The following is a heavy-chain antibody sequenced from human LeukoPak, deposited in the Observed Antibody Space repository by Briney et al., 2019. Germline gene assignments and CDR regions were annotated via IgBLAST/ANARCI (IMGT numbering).Heavy chain of an antibody. J-gene: IGHJ6*02. V-gene: IGHV3-66*01. D-gene: IGHD3-22*01. CDR3: ARDLQSHYYDRRGPYYYYGMDV. CDR2: IYSDGTT. CDR1: GFTVITNY. Sequence: PGGSLRLSCAASGFTVITNYMSWVRQAPGKGLEWVSVIYSDGTTHYADSVKGRFTISRDNSKNTLYLQMSSLRAEDTAVYFCARDLQSHYYDRRGPYYYYGMDVWGQGTTVTVSS.